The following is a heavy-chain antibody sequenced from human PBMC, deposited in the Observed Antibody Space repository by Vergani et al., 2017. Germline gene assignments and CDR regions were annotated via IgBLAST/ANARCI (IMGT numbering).Heavy chain of an antibody. D-gene: IGHD2-2*01. Sequence: EVQLLESGGGLVQPGGSLRLSCAASGFTFSSYAMSWVRQAPGKGLEWVSAISGSGGSTYYADSVKGRFTISRDNSKNTLYLQMNSLRAEDTAVYYCAKSLVVVPAAMGWFDPWGQGTLVTVSS. J-gene: IGHJ5*02. CDR3: AKSLVVVPAAMGWFDP. CDR2: ISGSGGST. V-gene: IGHV3-23*01. CDR1: GFTFSSYA.